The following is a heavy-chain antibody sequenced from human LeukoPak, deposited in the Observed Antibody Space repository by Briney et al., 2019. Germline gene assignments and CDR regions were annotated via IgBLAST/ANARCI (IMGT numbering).Heavy chain of an antibody. CDR1: GFTFSDYY. CDR3: ARVHGDYVDYFDY. D-gene: IGHD4-17*01. Sequence: GGSLRLSCAASGFTFSDYYMSWIRQAPGKGLEWVSYISSSSYTNYADSVKGRFTISRDNAKNSLYLQMNSLRAEDTAVYYCARVHGDYVDYFDYWGQGTLVTVSS. J-gene: IGHJ4*02. V-gene: IGHV3-11*06. CDR2: ISSSSYT.